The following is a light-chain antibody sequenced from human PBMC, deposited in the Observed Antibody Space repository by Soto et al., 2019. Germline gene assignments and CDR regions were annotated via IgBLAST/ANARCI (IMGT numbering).Light chain of an antibody. CDR3: GTWDSSLSAGV. V-gene: IGLV1-51*01. CDR1: GSNIGHNY. CDR2: DNN. Sequence: QSVLTQPPSVSAAPGQMITISCSGSGSNIGHNYVSWYQQLPGTAPKLLIYDNNQRPSGIPDRFSGSKSGTSATLGITGLQTGDEADYYCGTWDSSLSAGVFGTGTKVTVL. J-gene: IGLJ1*01.